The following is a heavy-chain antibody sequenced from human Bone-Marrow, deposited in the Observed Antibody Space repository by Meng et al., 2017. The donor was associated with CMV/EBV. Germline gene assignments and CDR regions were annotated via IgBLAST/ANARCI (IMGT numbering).Heavy chain of an antibody. V-gene: IGHV3-30*04. J-gene: IGHJ6*02. CDR2: ISYDGGNE. CDR3: ARVVGSLQYYYYYYGMDV. CDR1: GFTFGSFA. D-gene: IGHD1-26*01. Sequence: GGSLRLSCAASGFTFGSFALHWVRQAPGKGLEWVAIISYDGGNEYYADSVKGRFTISRDNSKNTLYLQMNSLRAEDTAVYYCARVVGSLQYYYYYYGMDVWGQGTTVTVSS.